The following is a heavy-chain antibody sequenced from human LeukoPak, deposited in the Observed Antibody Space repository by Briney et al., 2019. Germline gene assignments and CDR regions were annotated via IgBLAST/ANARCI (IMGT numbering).Heavy chain of an antibody. CDR3: ARVTTAVYYYYYYMDV. V-gene: IGHV4-34*01. CDR1: GGSFSGYY. J-gene: IGHJ6*03. CDR2: INHSGST. Sequence: SETLSLTCAVYGGSFSGYYWSWIRQPPGKGLEWIGEINHSGSTNYNPSLKSRVTISVDTSKDQFSLKLSSVTAADTAVYYCARVTTAVYYYYYYMDVWGKGTTVTVSS. D-gene: IGHD4-11*01.